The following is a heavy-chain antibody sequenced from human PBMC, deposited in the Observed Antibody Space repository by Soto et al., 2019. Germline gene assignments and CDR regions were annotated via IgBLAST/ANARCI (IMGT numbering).Heavy chain of an antibody. CDR3: GRGSGLTWSDP. CDR2: IKAGNGNT. D-gene: IGHD3-10*01. Sequence: QVQLVQSGAEVKTPGASVKVSCKASGYTFTSYAMHWVRQAPGQRLEWMGWIKAGNGNTKYSQKCQGRGTITRDTPASTAYMELSSLRSEDTAVDYCGRGSGLTWSDPWGQGTLVTVSS. CDR1: GYTFTSYA. J-gene: IGHJ5*02. V-gene: IGHV1-3*01.